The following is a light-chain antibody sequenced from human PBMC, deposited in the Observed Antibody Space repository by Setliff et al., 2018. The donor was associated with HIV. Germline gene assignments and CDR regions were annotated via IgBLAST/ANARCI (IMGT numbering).Light chain of an antibody. Sequence: LTQPASVSGSPGQSITISCTGTSSDVGTYNFVSWYQQHPGKGPKLMIYDVSNRPSGVSNRFSGSKPGNTASLTISGLQAADEADYYCSSYTSSTPLYVFGTGTKGTVL. V-gene: IGLV2-14*03. J-gene: IGLJ1*01. CDR2: DVS. CDR3: SSYTSSTPLYV. CDR1: SSDVGTYNF.